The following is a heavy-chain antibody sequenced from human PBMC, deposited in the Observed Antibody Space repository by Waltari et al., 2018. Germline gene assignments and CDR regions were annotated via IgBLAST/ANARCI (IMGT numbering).Heavy chain of an antibody. Sequence: QVQLQQWGAGLLKPSETLSLTCAVYGGSCSGYYWIWIRQPPGKGLEWIGEINHSGSTNYDPSLKSRVTISVDTSKNQFSLKLSSVTAADTAVYYCARGGDIVVVPAAAYGMDVWGQGTTVTVSS. V-gene: IGHV4-34*01. CDR2: INHSGST. D-gene: IGHD2-2*01. CDR3: ARGGDIVVVPAAAYGMDV. J-gene: IGHJ6*02. CDR1: GGSCSGYY.